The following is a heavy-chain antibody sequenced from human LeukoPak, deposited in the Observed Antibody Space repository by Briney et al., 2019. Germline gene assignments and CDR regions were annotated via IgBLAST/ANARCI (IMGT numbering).Heavy chain of an antibody. CDR3: ARVRPEDRHFDY. J-gene: IGHJ4*02. Sequence: GGSLRLSCAASGFTFSSYAMHWVRQAPGKGLEWVAVISYDGSNKYYADSVKGRFTISRDKSKNTLYLQMNSLRAEDTAVYYCARVRPEDRHFDYWGQGTLVTVSS. D-gene: IGHD2-15*01. CDR2: ISYDGSNK. CDR1: GFTFSSYA. V-gene: IGHV3-30*04.